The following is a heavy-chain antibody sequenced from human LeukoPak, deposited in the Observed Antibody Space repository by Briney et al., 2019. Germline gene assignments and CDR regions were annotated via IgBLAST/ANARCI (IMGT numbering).Heavy chain of an antibody. J-gene: IGHJ5*02. D-gene: IGHD2/OR15-2a*01. CDR3: ARGTEYGWLDP. CDR2: ISSSSDYI. V-gene: IGHV3-21*01. Sequence: GGSLRLSCAASRFTFSSYSMNWFRQAPGKGLEWVSSISSSSDYIYYADSVKGRFTISRDNARNSLYLQMNSLRVEDTAVYYCARGTEYGWLDPWGQGTLVTVSS. CDR1: RFTFSSYS.